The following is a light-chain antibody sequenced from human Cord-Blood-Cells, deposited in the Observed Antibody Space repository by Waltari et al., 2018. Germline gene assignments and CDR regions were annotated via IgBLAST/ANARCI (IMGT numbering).Light chain of an antibody. CDR3: QQSYSTPYT. Sequence: DIQMTQSPSSLSASVGDRAPLTCRARQSISSYLNWYQQKPGKAPKLLIYAASSLQSGVPSRFSGSGSGTDFTLTISSLQPEDFATYYCQQSYSTPYTFGQGTKLEIK. V-gene: IGKV1-39*01. J-gene: IGKJ2*01. CDR2: AAS. CDR1: QSISSY.